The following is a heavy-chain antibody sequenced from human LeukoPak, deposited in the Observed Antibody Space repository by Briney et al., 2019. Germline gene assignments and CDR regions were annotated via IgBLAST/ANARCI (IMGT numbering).Heavy chain of an antibody. Sequence: SESLSLTCTVSGGSISSSSYYWGWNRQPPGMELEWIGSIYYSGSTYYNPSLKSRVTISVDTSKNQFSLKLSSVTAADTAVYYCARSDTAMVLDYWGQGTLVTVSS. CDR3: ARSDTAMVLDY. CDR1: GGSISSSSYY. CDR2: IYYSGST. J-gene: IGHJ4*02. D-gene: IGHD5-18*01. V-gene: IGHV4-39*01.